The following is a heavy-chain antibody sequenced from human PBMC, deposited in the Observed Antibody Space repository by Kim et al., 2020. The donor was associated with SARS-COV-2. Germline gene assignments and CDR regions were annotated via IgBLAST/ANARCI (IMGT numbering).Heavy chain of an antibody. Sequence: SVKGRFTISRDNSKNTLYLQMNSLRVDDTAVYYCARVGHWNFEWRGCAFDVWGQGTMVTVSS. CDR3: ARVGHWNFEWRGCAFDV. J-gene: IGHJ3*01. D-gene: IGHD1-7*01. V-gene: IGHV3-30*07.